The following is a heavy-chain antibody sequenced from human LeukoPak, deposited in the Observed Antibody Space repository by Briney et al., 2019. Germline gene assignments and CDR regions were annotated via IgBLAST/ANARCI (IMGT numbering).Heavy chain of an antibody. V-gene: IGHV4-30-4*08. Sequence: PSQTLSLTCTVSGGSISRGDYYWSWIRQPPGKGMEWIGYIYYSGSTYYNPSLKSRVTISVDTSKNQFSLKLSSVTAADTDVYYCARWGIVVVPAAMGDDAFDIWGQGTMVTVSS. CDR1: GGSISRGDYY. CDR3: ARWGIVVVPAAMGDDAFDI. J-gene: IGHJ3*02. CDR2: IYYSGST. D-gene: IGHD2-2*01.